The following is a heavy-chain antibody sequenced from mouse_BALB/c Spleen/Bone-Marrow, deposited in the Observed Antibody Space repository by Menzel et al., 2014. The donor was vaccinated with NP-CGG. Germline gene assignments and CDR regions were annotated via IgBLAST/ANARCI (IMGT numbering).Heavy chain of an antibody. CDR3: ARSDYRYDPFAY. J-gene: IGHJ3*01. Sequence: QVQLQQSGAELVMPGASVKMSCKASGYTFTDYWMHWVKQRPGQGLEWIGVIDTSDSYTSYNQKFKGKATLTVDESSSTAYMQLSSLTSEDSAVYYCARSDYRYDPFAYWGQGTLVTVSA. V-gene: IGHV1-69*01. D-gene: IGHD2-14*01. CDR2: IDTSDSYT. CDR1: GYTFTDYW.